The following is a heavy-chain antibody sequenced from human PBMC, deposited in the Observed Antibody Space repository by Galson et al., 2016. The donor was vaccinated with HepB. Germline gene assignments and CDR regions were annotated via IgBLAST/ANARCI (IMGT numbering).Heavy chain of an antibody. V-gene: IGHV3-30*18. CDR3: AKSPYSIVMGGEWFDP. CDR2: MSSDGSHK. D-gene: IGHD2-8*01. Sequence: SLRLSCAASGFTFSGSAMHWLRQAPDKGLEWVSVMSSDGSHKYYAASVKGRFTISRDNSKNTLFLQMNSLRTEDTAVYYCAKSPYSIVMGGEWFDPWGQGTLVSVSS. CDR1: GFTFSGSA. J-gene: IGHJ5*02.